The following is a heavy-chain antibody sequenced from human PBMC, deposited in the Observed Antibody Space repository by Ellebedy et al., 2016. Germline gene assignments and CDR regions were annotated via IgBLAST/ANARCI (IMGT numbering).Heavy chain of an antibody. CDR3: ARDTTSWYPGHMDV. V-gene: IGHV3-48*02. CDR2: ISSSSVSI. Sequence: GESLKISXAASGFTFSDYHMNWVRQAPGKGLEWVSYISSSSVSIYSADSVKGRFTISRDNAKNSLYLQMNSLRDEDTAMYYCARDTTSWYPGHMDVWGKGTKVTVSS. D-gene: IGHD1-26*01. CDR1: GFTFSDYH. J-gene: IGHJ6*03.